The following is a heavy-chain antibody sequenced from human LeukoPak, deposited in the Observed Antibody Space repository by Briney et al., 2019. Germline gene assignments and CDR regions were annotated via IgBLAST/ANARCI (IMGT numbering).Heavy chain of an antibody. D-gene: IGHD2-2*01. CDR3: ARDWFVVVPAADGDGMDV. CDR1: GFTFSSYS. Sequence: GGSLRLSCAASGFTFSSYSMNWVRQAPGKGLEWVSYISSSSSTIYYADSVKGRFTISRDNAKNSLYLQMNSLRAEDTAVYYCARDWFVVVPAADGDGMDVWGQGTTVTVSS. J-gene: IGHJ6*02. V-gene: IGHV3-48*01. CDR2: ISSSSSTI.